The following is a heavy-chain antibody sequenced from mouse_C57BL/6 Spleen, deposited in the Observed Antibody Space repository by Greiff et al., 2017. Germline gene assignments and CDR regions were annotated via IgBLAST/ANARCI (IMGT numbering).Heavy chain of an antibody. CDR1: GFTFSSYT. V-gene: IGHV5-9*01. D-gene: IGHD4-1*01. CDR3: ARRSPLGTHYFDY. Sequence: EVQRVESGGGLVKPGGSLKLSCAASGFTFSSYTMSWVRQTPEKRLEWVATISGGGGNTYYPDSVKGRFTISRDNAKNTLYLQMSSLMSEDTALYYCARRSPLGTHYFDYWGQGTTLTVSS. J-gene: IGHJ2*01. CDR2: ISGGGGNT.